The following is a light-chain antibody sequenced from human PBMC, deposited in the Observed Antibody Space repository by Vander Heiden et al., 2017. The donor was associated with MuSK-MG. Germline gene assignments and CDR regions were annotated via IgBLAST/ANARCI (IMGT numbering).Light chain of an antibody. J-gene: IGKJ4*01. CDR1: HDIGNY. CDR3: QQVDNLPLT. V-gene: IGKV1-33*01. Sequence: IQMTPSPSSLSAFVGDRVTITCQSSHDIGNYLAWYQHKTGKAPKLLISDASNLETGVPSRFSGGGSGTHFTLTISSLQPEDIATYYCQQVDNLPLTFGGGTKVDLK. CDR2: DAS.